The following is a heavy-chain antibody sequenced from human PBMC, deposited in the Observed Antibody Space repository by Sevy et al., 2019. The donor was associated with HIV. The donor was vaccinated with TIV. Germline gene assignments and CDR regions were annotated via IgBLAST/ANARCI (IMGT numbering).Heavy chain of an antibody. CDR1: GFTFSSYW. V-gene: IGHV3-74*01. CDR2: VNSDGSST. Sequence: GGSLRLSCAASGFTFSSYWMHWVRQAPGKGPVWVSGVNSDGSSTNYADSVKGRFTMSRDSAKNTLYLQMNSLRAEGTAVYFCVAANTWQDYWGQGTLVTVSS. D-gene: IGHD2-15*01. J-gene: IGHJ4*02. CDR3: VAANTWQDY.